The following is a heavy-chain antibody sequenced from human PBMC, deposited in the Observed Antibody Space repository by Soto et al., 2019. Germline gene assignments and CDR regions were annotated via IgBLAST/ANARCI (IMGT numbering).Heavy chain of an antibody. CDR2: VYYTGFT. J-gene: IGHJ5*02. CDR3: ARLPVVVIALGYFDP. Sequence: QLQLQESGPGLVKTSVTLSLTCTVSGDSISSSYYWGWVRQPPGKGLECIGAVYYTGFTYYNPSLKSRLTISLVTSKNQFSLRLSSVTAADTAIYYCARLPVVVIALGYFDPWGPGTLVTVSS. CDR1: GDSISSSYY. D-gene: IGHD2-21*01. V-gene: IGHV4-39*01.